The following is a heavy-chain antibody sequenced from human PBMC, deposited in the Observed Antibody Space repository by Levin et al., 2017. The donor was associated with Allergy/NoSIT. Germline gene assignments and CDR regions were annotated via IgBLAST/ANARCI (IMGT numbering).Heavy chain of an antibody. CDR2: IYYSGST. Sequence: SQTLSLTCTVSGGSISSSSYYWGWIRQPPGKGLEWIGSIYYSGSTYYNPSLKSRVTISVDTSKNQFSLKLSSVTAADTAVYYCARHIRYRYCTNGVCRIEAFDIWGQGTMVTVSS. V-gene: IGHV4-39*01. J-gene: IGHJ3*02. D-gene: IGHD2-8*01. CDR3: ARHIRYRYCTNGVCRIEAFDI. CDR1: GGSISSSSYY.